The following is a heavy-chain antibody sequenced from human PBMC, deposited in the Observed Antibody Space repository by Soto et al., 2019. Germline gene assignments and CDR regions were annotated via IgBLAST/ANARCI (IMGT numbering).Heavy chain of an antibody. CDR1: GFAFSTYA. Sequence: GGSLRLSCAASGFAFSTYAMTWVRQAPGKGLEWVSVISGSGGSSYYADSVKGRFTISRDNSKNTLFLQMNGLRAEDTAVYYCAKVTKRAAAGRYEYYKYGMDVWGQGTTVTV. D-gene: IGHD6-13*01. V-gene: IGHV3-23*01. CDR3: AKVTKRAAAGRYEYYKYGMDV. J-gene: IGHJ6*02. CDR2: ISGSGGSS.